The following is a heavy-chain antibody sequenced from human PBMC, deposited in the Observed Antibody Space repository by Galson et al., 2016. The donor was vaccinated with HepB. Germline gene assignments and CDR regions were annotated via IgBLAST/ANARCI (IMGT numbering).Heavy chain of an antibody. CDR3: ATSPSVGY. Sequence: SLRLSCAASGFTVFNNYMSWVRQAPGKGLEGVSVIYSGGTTNYADSVKGRFTISRDKSKNTLYLQMNSLRAEDTACYYCATSPSVGYWGQGTLVTVSS. CDR1: GFTVFNNY. V-gene: IGHV3-66*01. CDR2: IYSGGTT. J-gene: IGHJ4*02. D-gene: IGHD6-13*01.